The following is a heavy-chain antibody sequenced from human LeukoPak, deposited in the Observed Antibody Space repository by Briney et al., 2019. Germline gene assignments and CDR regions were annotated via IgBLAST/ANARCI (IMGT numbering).Heavy chain of an antibody. CDR2: INEDGSIT. J-gene: IGHJ3*02. Sequence: GGSLRLSCAVSGFTFRTYWMHWVRQVPGEGLVWVSRINEDGSITNYADSVKGRFSISRDNAKNTLYLQMNSLRAEDTAVYYCARDPYSSGWYKDAFDIWGQGTMVTVSS. D-gene: IGHD6-19*01. CDR3: ARDPYSSGWYKDAFDI. CDR1: GFTFRTYW. V-gene: IGHV3-74*01.